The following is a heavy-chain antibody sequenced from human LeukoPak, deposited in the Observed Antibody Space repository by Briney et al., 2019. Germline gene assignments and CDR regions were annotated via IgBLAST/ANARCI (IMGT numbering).Heavy chain of an antibody. J-gene: IGHJ4*02. Sequence: PGGSLRLSCAASGFTFSYYAMHWVRQAPGKGLEWVAVMSYDGINKYYADSVKGRFTISRDNAKNSLYLQMNSLRAEDTAVYYCAMALFNQYWGQGTLVTVSS. V-gene: IGHV3-30-3*01. CDR1: GFTFSYYA. CDR3: AMALFNQY. D-gene: IGHD3-10*02. CDR2: MSYDGINK.